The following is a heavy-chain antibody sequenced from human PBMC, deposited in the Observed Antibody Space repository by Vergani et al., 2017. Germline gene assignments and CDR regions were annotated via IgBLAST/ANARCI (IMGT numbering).Heavy chain of an antibody. D-gene: IGHD6-13*01. CDR1: GGSISSSY. J-gene: IGHJ4*02. V-gene: IGHV4-34*09. Sequence: QVQLQESGPGLVKPSQTLSLTCTVSGGSISSSYWCWIRQPPGKGLEWSGEINHSGSTTYNTSLKSRVTISVDTSKNQFSLKLSAVTAADTAVYYCARTAPIAAAGTSTYFDYWGQGTLVTVSS. CDR3: ARTAPIAAAGTSTYFDY. CDR2: INHSGST.